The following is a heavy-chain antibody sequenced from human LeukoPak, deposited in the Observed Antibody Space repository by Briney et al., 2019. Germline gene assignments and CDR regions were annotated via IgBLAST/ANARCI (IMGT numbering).Heavy chain of an antibody. CDR3: ARNSYDSSAYYYFDC. D-gene: IGHD3-22*01. Sequence: GGSLRLSCAASGFTVSSSYMNWVRQAPGKGLEWVSLIYSGGGTYYADSVKGRFTISRDNSKNTLYLQMNSLRAEDTAVYYCARNSYDSSAYYYFDCWGQGTLVTVSS. CDR2: IYSGGGT. V-gene: IGHV3-66*01. CDR1: GFTVSSSY. J-gene: IGHJ4*02.